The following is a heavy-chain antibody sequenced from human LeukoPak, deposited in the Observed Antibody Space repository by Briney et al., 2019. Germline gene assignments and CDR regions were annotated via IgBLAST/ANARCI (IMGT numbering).Heavy chain of an antibody. D-gene: IGHD1-26*01. CDR2: IRYDGTDK. Sequence: GGSLRLSCEGSGFTFSSSGMRWVRQAPGKGLEWVAYIRYDGTDKYYGDSVKGRFTISRDNSKKTLSLQMTTLTVADTAVYYCVRDSTVGASVFDFWGQGTPVIVSS. J-gene: IGHJ4*02. CDR3: VRDSTVGASVFDF. CDR1: GFTFSSSG. V-gene: IGHV3-30*02.